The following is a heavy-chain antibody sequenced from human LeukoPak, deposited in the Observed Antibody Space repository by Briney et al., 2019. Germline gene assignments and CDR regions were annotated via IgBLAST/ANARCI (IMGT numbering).Heavy chain of an antibody. Sequence: GGSLRLSCAASGFTVSSNYMSWVRQAPGKGLEWVSVIYSGGSTYYADSAKGRFTISRDNSKNTLYLQMNSLRAEDTAVYYCARDYTGHFDYWGQGTLVTVSS. CDR3: ARDYTGHFDY. CDR2: IYSGGST. CDR1: GFTVSSNY. V-gene: IGHV3-53*01. J-gene: IGHJ4*02.